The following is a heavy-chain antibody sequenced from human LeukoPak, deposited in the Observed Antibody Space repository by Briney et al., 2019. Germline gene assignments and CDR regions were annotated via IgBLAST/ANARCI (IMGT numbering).Heavy chain of an antibody. CDR1: GGSISSGDYY. CDR2: IYYSGST. J-gene: IGHJ6*02. Sequence: SETLSLTCTVSGGSISSGDYYWSWIRQPPGKGLEWIGYIYYSGSTYYNPSLKSRVTISVDTSKNQFSLKLSSVTAADTAVYYCARVDRGPAGKDYYYYGMDVWGQGTTVTVSS. D-gene: IGHD6-13*01. CDR3: ARVDRGPAGKDYYYYGMDV. V-gene: IGHV4-30-4*01.